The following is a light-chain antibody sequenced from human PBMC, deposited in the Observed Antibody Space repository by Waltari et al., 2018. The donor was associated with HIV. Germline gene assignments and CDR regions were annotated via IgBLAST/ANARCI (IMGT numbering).Light chain of an antibody. CDR1: QNVTSGY. CDR3: QQYATSPELT. J-gene: IGKJ4*01. CDR2: SAS. V-gene: IGKV3-20*01. Sequence: EIVLTQSPDTLSLSPGERATLSCTASQNVTSGYLAWYQQKPGRAPRLVISSASSSAVGIPDRFSGSGSGTHFTLTISRVEPEDFAVYFCQQYATSPELTFGGGTKLEIK.